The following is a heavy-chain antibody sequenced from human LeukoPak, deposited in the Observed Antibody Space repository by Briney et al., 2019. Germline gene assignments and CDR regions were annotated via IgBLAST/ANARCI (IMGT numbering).Heavy chain of an antibody. CDR3: ARESPHCTNGVCYPYYYYYYMDV. Sequence: SETLSLTCAVYGGSFSGYYWSWIRQPPGKGLEWIGEINHSGSTNYNPSLKSRVTISVDTSKNQFSLKLSSVTAADTAVYYCARESPHCTNGVCYPYYYYYYMDVWGKGTTVTVSS. CDR2: INHSGST. V-gene: IGHV4-34*01. D-gene: IGHD2-8*01. CDR1: GGSFSGYY. J-gene: IGHJ6*03.